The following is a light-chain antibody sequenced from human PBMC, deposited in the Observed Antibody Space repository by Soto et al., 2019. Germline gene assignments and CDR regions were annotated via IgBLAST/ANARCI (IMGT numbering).Light chain of an antibody. J-gene: IGKJ3*01. CDR1: RSVLSSSNNKNY. Sequence: DIVMTQSPDSLAASLGERAIISCTSSRSVLSSSNNKNYLAWYQQKPRQPPKLLIYWASTRESGVPDRFSGSGSGTEFTLAISSLQAEDVAVYYCQQYDTAPFTCGPGTKVDIK. V-gene: IGKV4-1*01. CDR3: QQYDTAPFT. CDR2: WAS.